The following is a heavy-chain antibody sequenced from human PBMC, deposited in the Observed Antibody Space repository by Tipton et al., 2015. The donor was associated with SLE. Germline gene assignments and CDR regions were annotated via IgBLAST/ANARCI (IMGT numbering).Heavy chain of an antibody. CDR1: GFTFRSYA. Sequence: SLRLSCAASGFTFRSYALSWVRQAPGKGLEWVSTLSCSTGRTYYADSVRGRFTISRDNSKNTLFLQMNSLRAEDTAVYYCAKNRYGDFWSGYADYWGQGTLVTVSS. D-gene: IGHD3-3*01. CDR3: AKNRYGDFWSGYADY. V-gene: IGHV3-23*01. J-gene: IGHJ4*02. CDR2: LSCSTGRT.